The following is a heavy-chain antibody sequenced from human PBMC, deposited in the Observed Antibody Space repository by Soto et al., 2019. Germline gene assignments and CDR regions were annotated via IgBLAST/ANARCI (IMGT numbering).Heavy chain of an antibody. CDR2: IYSSGSA. CDR3: ARGFSSVSMDA. V-gene: IGHV4-61*08. CDR1: GDSVSSRGYY. Sequence: SETLSLTCXVSGDSVSSRGYYWSWIRQPPGKGLEWIGYIYSSGSANYNPSLKSRVTISRDTSKNQISLKVASVTAADTAGYYCARGFSSVSMDAWGQGTTVTVSS. J-gene: IGHJ6*02. D-gene: IGHD6-19*01.